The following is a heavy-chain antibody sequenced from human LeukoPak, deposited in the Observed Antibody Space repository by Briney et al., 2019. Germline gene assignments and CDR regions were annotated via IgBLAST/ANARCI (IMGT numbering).Heavy chain of an antibody. J-gene: IGHJ4*02. CDR1: GFTFSNYA. CDR3: AKWGDYDVLTGYYVPDY. Sequence: GASLRLSCAASGFTFSNYAMSWVRQAPGKGLEWVSAIPGSGGSTYYADSVKGRFTVSRDNSKSTLYLQMNSLRAEDTALYYCAKWGDYDVLTGYYVPDYWGQGTLVTVSS. CDR2: IPGSGGST. V-gene: IGHV3-23*01. D-gene: IGHD3-9*01.